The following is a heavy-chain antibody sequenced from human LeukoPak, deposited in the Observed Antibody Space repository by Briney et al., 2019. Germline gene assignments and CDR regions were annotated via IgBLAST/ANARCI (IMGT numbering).Heavy chain of an antibody. V-gene: IGHV3-48*03. CDR3: AKDGGSGILY. D-gene: IGHD3-10*01. CDR2: ISASGNPM. CDR1: GFTFSNYE. Sequence: GGSLRLSCAASGFTFSNYEMNWVRQAPGKGLVWISYISASGNPMFYADSVKGRFTISRDNAKNSLYLQMNSLRAEDTAIYYCAKDGGSGILYWGQGTLVTVSS. J-gene: IGHJ4*02.